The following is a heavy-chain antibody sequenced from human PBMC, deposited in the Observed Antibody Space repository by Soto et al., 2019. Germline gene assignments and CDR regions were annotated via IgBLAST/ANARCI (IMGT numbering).Heavy chain of an antibody. D-gene: IGHD2-2*01. CDR1: GFTFSSYS. CDR2: ISSSSSTI. J-gene: IGHJ6*02. Sequence: EVQLVESGGGLVQPGGSLRLSCAASGFTFSSYSMNWVRQAPGKGLEWVSYISSSSSTIYYADTVKGRFTISRDNAKNSLYLQMNSRRAEDTAVYYCARDYVGAYCSSTGCYSDYYYGMDVWGQGTTVTASS. CDR3: ARDYVGAYCSSTGCYSDYYYGMDV. V-gene: IGHV3-48*01.